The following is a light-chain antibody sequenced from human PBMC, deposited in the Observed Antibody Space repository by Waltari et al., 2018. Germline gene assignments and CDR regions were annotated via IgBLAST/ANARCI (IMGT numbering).Light chain of an antibody. CDR1: SGDVGRYNS. Sequence: QSALTQPRSVSGSPGQSVTISCTGTSGDVGRYNSVSWYQHHPGKAPKLMIYDVNKRPSGVPDRFSGSKSGNTASLTISGLQAEDEADYFCSSYAGSYIYVFGTGTEVTVL. CDR3: SSYAGSYIYV. V-gene: IGLV2-11*01. CDR2: DVN. J-gene: IGLJ1*01.